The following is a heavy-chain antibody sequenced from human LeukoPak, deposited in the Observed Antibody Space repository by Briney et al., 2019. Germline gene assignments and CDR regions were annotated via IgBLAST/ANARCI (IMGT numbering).Heavy chain of an antibody. V-gene: IGHV3-23*01. CDR2: ISGGGGST. Sequence: GSLRLSCAASGFTFSSYAMTWVRQAPGKGLEWVSTISGGGGSTNYTDSVKGRFTISRDNSKNALYLQMNSLRAEDTAVYYCAKRSEDWGQGTLVTVSS. J-gene: IGHJ4*02. CDR1: GFTFSSYA. CDR3: AKRSED.